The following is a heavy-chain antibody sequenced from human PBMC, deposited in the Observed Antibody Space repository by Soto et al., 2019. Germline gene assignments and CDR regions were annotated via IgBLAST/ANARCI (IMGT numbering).Heavy chain of an antibody. D-gene: IGHD3-10*01. CDR1: GFTFSSYA. CDR2: ISGSGGST. V-gene: IGHV3-23*01. J-gene: IGHJ4*02. Sequence: GSLRLSCAASGFTFSSYAMSWVRQAPGKGLEWVSAISGSGGSTYYADSVKGRFTISRDNSKNTLYLQMNSLRAEDTAVYYCAILRGGSVGYYFDYWGQGTLVTVSS. CDR3: AILRGGSVGYYFDY.